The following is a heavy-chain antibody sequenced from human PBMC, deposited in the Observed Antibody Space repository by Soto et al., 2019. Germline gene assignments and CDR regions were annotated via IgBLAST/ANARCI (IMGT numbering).Heavy chain of an antibody. J-gene: IGHJ4*02. CDR3: ASGSSSSSFQYYFDY. Sequence: VKVSCKASGGTFSSYAISWVRQAPGQGLEWMGGIIPIFGTANYAQKFQGRVTITADESTSTAYMELSSLRSEDTAVYYCASGSSSSSFQYYFDYWGQGTLVTVSS. D-gene: IGHD6-6*01. CDR1: GGTFSSYA. CDR2: IIPIFGTA. V-gene: IGHV1-69*01.